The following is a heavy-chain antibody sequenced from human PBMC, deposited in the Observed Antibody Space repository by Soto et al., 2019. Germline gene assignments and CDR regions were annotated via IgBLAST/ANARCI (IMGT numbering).Heavy chain of an antibody. Sequence: AASGFIFSNYGMNWVRQAPGKGLEWVSGTSASGETTYYGDSVKGRFTMSRDNSRNTLYLHMNSLRAEDTAVYYCAKAPYGYASIWCDPWGQGTLVTVSS. J-gene: IGHJ5*02. CDR1: GFIFSNYG. D-gene: IGHD2-15*01. CDR2: TSASGETT. V-gene: IGHV3-23*01. CDR3: AKAPYGYASIWCDP.